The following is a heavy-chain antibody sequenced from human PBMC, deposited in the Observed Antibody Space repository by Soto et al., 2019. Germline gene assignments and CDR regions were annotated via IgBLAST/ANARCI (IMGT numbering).Heavy chain of an antibody. V-gene: IGHV4-31*03. D-gene: IGHD3-16*01. Sequence: SETLSLTCTVSGGSISSGGYYWSWIRQHPGKGLEWIGYIYYSGSTYYNPSLKSRVTISVDTSKNQFSLKLSSVTAADTAVYYCARERMGGHNWFDPWGQGTLVTVSS. J-gene: IGHJ5*02. CDR1: GGSISSGGYY. CDR3: ARERMGGHNWFDP. CDR2: IYYSGST.